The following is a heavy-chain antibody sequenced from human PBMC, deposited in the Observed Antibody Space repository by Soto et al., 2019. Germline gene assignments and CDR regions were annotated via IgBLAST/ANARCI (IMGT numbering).Heavy chain of an antibody. CDR1: GFSLTTSGVG. CDR2: IYWDDDK. J-gene: IGHJ4*02. Sequence: QITLNESGPTVVRPTETLTLTCRFSGFSLTTSGVGVGWIRQSPGKAPEWLALIYWDDDKRYSASLKSRLTITKDTSNNQVVLTESDLDPTDTATYYCAHRVLRTVFGLVTTTAIYFDFWGQGTPVAVSS. V-gene: IGHV2-5*02. D-gene: IGHD3-3*01. CDR3: AHRVLRTVFGLVTTTAIYFDF.